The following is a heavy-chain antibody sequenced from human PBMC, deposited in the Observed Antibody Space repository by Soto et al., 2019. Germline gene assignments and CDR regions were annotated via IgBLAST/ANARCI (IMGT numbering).Heavy chain of an antibody. Sequence: ASVKVSCKASGYTFIDHYVHWMRQAPGQGLEWMGWINPKNGDTKYAQKFQGRVTMTRDTSISTHYVELSRLRSDDTAVYYCARDTNHYSGPGSLHGLFDYWGQGTMVTVSP. J-gene: IGHJ4*02. CDR3: ARDTNHYSGPGSLHGLFDY. D-gene: IGHD3-10*01. CDR1: GYTFIDHY. CDR2: INPKNGDT. V-gene: IGHV1-2*02.